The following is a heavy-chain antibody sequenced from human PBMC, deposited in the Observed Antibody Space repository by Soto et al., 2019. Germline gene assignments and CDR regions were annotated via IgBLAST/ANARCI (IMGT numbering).Heavy chain of an antibody. J-gene: IGHJ3*02. CDR1: GGFVTSGSYY. CDR3: ARVERGTATTVVDAFDI. CDR2: MRHSGGT. D-gene: IGHD1-1*01. Sequence: QVQLQQWGAGLLKPSETLSLTCAVYGGFVTSGSYYWSWIRQPPGKGLEWIGEMRHSGGTHFNPSLKNRVTISVDTSKNPFTLKMSSVTAADTALYYCARVERGTATTVVDAFDIWGPGTMVTVSS. V-gene: IGHV4-34*01.